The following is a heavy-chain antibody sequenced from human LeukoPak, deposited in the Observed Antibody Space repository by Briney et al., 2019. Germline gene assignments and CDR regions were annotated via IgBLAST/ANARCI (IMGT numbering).Heavy chain of an antibody. J-gene: IGHJ6*02. CDR1: GFTFSHYG. D-gene: IGHD2-15*01. Sequence: PGRSLRLSCAASGFTFSHYGMHWVRQAPGKGLEWVSVISYDGGEKYYADSARGRFTISRDNSKSTLYLQVDSLRAEDTAVYYCAKHAASLYCSGDSCYTYGMDVWGQGTTVTVSS. CDR3: AKHAASLYCSGDSCYTYGMDV. CDR2: ISYDGGEK. V-gene: IGHV3-30*18.